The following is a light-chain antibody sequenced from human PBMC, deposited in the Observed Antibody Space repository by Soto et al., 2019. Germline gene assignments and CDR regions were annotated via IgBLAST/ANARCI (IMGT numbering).Light chain of an antibody. CDR3: QQYSNWPPAIT. Sequence: EIVLTQSPATLSVSPGERATLSCRATETASTNLAWFRRKAGQPPRLLIYGSSTRATGVPDRFSGSGSGTEFALIISSLQSEDVAVYYCQQYSNWPPAITFGQGTRLEIK. CDR1: ETASTN. CDR2: GSS. J-gene: IGKJ5*01. V-gene: IGKV3-15*01.